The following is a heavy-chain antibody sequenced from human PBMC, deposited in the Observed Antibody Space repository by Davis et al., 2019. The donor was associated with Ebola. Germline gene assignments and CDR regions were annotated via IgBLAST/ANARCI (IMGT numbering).Heavy chain of an antibody. CDR3: AKVLRLWSGYYRNYYYYGMDV. J-gene: IGHJ6*02. Sequence: GESLKISCAASGFTFDDYAMHWVRQAPGKGLEWVSLISGDGGSAYYADSVKGRFTISRDNSKNSLYLQMNSLRTEDTALYYCAKVLRLWSGYYRNYYYYGMDVWGQGTTVTVSS. V-gene: IGHV3-43*02. D-gene: IGHD3-3*01. CDR1: GFTFDDYA. CDR2: ISGDGGSA.